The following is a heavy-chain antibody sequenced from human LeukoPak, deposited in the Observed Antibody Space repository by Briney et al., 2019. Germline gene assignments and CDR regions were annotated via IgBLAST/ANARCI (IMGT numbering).Heavy chain of an antibody. Sequence: ALVKVSCKAYDYTFASYGISWVRQAPGQGLEWMGWINPNNGNTRYAENLQGRVTMTTDIPTSTAYMELRSLRSDDTVIYYCARDFTPPHCTTPNCPRGGWFDPWGQGTLVTVSS. V-gene: IGHV1-18*01. CDR3: ARDFTPPHCTTPNCPRGGWFDP. J-gene: IGHJ5*02. CDR1: DYTFASYG. D-gene: IGHD2-8*01. CDR2: INPNNGNT.